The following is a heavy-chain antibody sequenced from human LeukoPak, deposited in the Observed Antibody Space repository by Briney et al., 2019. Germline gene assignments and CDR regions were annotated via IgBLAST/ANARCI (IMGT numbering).Heavy chain of an antibody. CDR3: AREVVTMVRGVSGPFDY. V-gene: IGHV1-2*02. J-gene: IGHJ4*02. D-gene: IGHD3-10*01. Sequence: ASVKVSCKASGYTFTGYYMHWVRQAPGPGLEWMVWINPNSGGTNYAQKFQGRVTMTRDTSISTAYMELSRLRSDDTAVYYCAREVVTMVRGVSGPFDYWGQGTLVTVSS. CDR1: GYTFTGYY. CDR2: INPNSGGT.